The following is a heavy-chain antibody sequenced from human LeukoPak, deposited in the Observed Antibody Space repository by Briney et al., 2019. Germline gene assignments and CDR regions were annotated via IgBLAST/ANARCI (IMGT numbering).Heavy chain of an antibody. CDR3: ARSMYCGGDCYYYFDY. J-gene: IGHJ4*02. CDR1: GFTFNNYA. V-gene: IGHV3-23*01. D-gene: IGHD2-21*02. Sequence: PGGSLRLSCAASGFTFNNYAMNWVRQAPGKGLEWVSSISGSGGNTYYADSVKGRFTISRDNSKNTLYLQMNSLRAEDTAVYYCARSMYCGGDCYYYFDYWGQGTLVTVAS. CDR2: ISGSGGNT.